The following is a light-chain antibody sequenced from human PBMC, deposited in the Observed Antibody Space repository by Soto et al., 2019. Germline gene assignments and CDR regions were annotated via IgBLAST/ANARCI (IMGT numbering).Light chain of an antibody. V-gene: IGKV3-20*01. CDR3: QQYGTSPVT. J-gene: IGKJ2*01. CDR2: GAS. Sequence: EIVLTQSPGTLSLSPGERATLSCRASQSVSNTYLAWYQHKPGQAPRLLIYGASDRATGIPDRFSGSGSVTDFTLTISSLEPEDLAIYYCQQYGTSPVTFGQGTKLEIK. CDR1: QSVSNTY.